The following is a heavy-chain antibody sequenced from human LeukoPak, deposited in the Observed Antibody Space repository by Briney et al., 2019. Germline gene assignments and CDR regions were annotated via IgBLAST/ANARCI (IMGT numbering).Heavy chain of an antibody. D-gene: IGHD3-22*01. J-gene: IGHJ3*02. CDR3: ARDMSPTYYSDSSGFDAFDI. Sequence: GGSLRLSCAASGFTFSSYAMSWVRQAPGKGLEWVSSMSTSGSFIYYANSVKGRFTISRDNAKNSLYLQMNSLRAEDTAVYYCARDMSPTYYSDSSGFDAFDIWGQGTTVTVSS. CDR1: GFTFSSYA. CDR2: MSTSGSFI. V-gene: IGHV3-21*01.